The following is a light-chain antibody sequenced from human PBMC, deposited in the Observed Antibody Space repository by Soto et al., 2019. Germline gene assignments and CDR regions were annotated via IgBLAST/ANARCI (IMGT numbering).Light chain of an antibody. CDR1: QSISDW. J-gene: IGKJ2*01. V-gene: IGKV1-5*03. Sequence: DLQMTQSPSTLSASVGDRVTITCRASQSISDWLAWYQEKPGKAPKLLIYRASNLGSGVPSRFXGSGSGTEFTLTINSLQPDDFANYYCQQYNSYSSTTFGQGTKLEIK. CDR3: QQYNSYSSTT. CDR2: RAS.